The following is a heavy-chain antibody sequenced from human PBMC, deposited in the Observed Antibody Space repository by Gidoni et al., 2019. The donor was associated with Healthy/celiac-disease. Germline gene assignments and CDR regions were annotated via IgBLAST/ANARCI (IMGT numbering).Heavy chain of an antibody. V-gene: IGHV3-21*01. Sequence: EVQLVESGGGLVKPGGSLRLSCAASGFTFSRYSMNWVRQAPGKGLEWVSSISSSSSYIYYADSVKGRFTISRDNAKNSLYLQMNSLRAEDTAVYYCARDEEPATAIPDAFDIWGQGTMVTVSS. J-gene: IGHJ3*02. CDR1: GFTFSRYS. D-gene: IGHD2-2*02. CDR3: ARDEEPATAIPDAFDI. CDR2: ISSSSSYI.